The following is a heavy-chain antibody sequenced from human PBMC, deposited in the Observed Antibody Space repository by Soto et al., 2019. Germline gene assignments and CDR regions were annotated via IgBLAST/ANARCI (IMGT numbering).Heavy chain of an antibody. J-gene: IGHJ4*02. CDR1: GGSISSTHS. CDR3: ARAVALPGLFYFDF. Sequence: SETLSLTCAVSGGSISSTHSWSWVRQSPGKGLECIGEIYQNGITYYNPSLKSRVTISIDKPKNQFSLNLISVTAADTAVYFCARAVALPGLFYFDFWGQGMLVTVSS. CDR2: IYQNGIT. D-gene: IGHD2-21*02. V-gene: IGHV4-4*02.